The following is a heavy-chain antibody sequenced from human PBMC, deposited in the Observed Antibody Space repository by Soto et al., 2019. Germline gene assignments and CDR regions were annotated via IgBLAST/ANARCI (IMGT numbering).Heavy chain of an antibody. CDR3: ARVQDSSGWYGGALDY. J-gene: IGHJ4*02. V-gene: IGHV1-69*01. CDR1: GGTFSSYA. D-gene: IGHD6-19*01. CDR2: IIPIFGTA. Sequence: QVQLVQSGAEVKKPGSSVKVSCKASGGTFSSYAISWVRQAPGQGLEWMGGIIPIFGTANYAQKFPGRVTITADESTSTAYMELSSLRSEDTAVYYCARVQDSSGWYGGALDYWGQGTLVTVSS.